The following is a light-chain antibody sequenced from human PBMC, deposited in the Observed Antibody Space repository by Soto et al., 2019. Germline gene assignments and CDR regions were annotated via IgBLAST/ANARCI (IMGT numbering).Light chain of an antibody. J-gene: IGLJ1*01. CDR2: INI. V-gene: IGLV1-40*01. CDR3: QSYDSRLSGYV. CDR1: SSNIGAGYD. Sequence: QSVLTQPPSVSGAPGQRVTISCTGSSSNIGAGYDVHWYQQLPGTAPKLLIFININRPSGVPDRFSGSKSGTSASLAITGLRAEDEADYYCQSYDSRLSGYVFGNGTKVTV.